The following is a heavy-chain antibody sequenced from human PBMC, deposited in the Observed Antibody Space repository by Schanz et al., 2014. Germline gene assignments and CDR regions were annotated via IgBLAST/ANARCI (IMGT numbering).Heavy chain of an antibody. CDR2: INPTTGNP. V-gene: IGHV7-4-1*02. CDR3: ARDGWGYSGYGLNYFDY. Sequence: QVQLVQSGSELTRPGASVKVSCKASGYNFTTYTMNWVRQAPGQGLEWMGWINPTTGNPGYAQGFTGRFVFSLDTSVSTAYLQISSLKAEDTAVYYCARDGWGYSGYGLNYFDYWGQGTLVTVSS. D-gene: IGHD5-12*01. CDR1: GYNFTTYT. J-gene: IGHJ4*02.